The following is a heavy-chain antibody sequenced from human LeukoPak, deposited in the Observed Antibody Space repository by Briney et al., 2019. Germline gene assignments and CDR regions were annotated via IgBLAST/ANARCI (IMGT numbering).Heavy chain of an antibody. CDR3: AIDVGIPTAGDY. Sequence: QPGGSLRLSCAASGFTFSSYWMNWVRQAPGKGLVWVSRINSDGSSTSYADSVKGRFTISRDNAKNTLYLQMNSLRGEDTAVYYCAIDVGIPTAGDYWGQGTLVTVSS. V-gene: IGHV3-74*01. J-gene: IGHJ4*02. CDR1: GFTFSSYW. CDR2: INSDGSST. D-gene: IGHD6-13*01.